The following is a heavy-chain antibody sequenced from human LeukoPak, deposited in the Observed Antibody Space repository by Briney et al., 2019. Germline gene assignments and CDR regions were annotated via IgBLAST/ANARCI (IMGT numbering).Heavy chain of an antibody. CDR3: ARVVYDFWSSYNT. D-gene: IGHD3-3*01. Sequence: GGSLRLSCAASGFTVSSNYMSWVRQAPGKGLEWVSVIYSGGSTYYADSVKGRFTISRDNSKNTLYLQMNSLRAEDTAVYYCARVVYDFWSSYNTWGQGTLVTVSS. J-gene: IGHJ5*02. CDR1: GFTVSSNY. V-gene: IGHV3-53*01. CDR2: IYSGGST.